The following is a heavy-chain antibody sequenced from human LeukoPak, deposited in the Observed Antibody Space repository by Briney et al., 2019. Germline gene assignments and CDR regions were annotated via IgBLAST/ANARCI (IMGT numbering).Heavy chain of an antibody. Sequence: GGSLRLSCAGSGFTFSDAWMSWVRQAPGKGLEWVSVISSSGTSTYFADSVRGRFTISRDNSKNTLYLHMNSLRAEDTAVYYCAKDSGGQRYPPPDFDYWGQGTLVTVSS. CDR1: GFTFSDAW. CDR3: AKDSGGQRYPPPDFDY. J-gene: IGHJ4*02. V-gene: IGHV3-23*01. CDR2: ISSSGTST. D-gene: IGHD3-16*01.